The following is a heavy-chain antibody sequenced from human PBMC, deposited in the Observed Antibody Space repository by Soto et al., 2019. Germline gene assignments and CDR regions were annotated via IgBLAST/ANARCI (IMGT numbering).Heavy chain of an antibody. CDR2: ISAYNGNT. Sequence: QVQLVQSGAEVKKPGASVKVSCKASGYTFTSYGISWLRQAPGQGLEWMGWISAYNGNTNYAQKLQGRVTITTDTSTSTAYMELRSLRSDDTAVYYCARDRLSRLHYDLDAFDIWGQGTMVTVSS. V-gene: IGHV1-18*01. CDR1: GYTFTSYG. D-gene: IGHD3-22*01. CDR3: ARDRLSRLHYDLDAFDI. J-gene: IGHJ3*02.